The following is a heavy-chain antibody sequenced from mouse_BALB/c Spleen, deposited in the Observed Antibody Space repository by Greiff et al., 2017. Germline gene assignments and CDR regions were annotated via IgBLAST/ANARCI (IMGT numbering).Heavy chain of an antibody. V-gene: IGHV5-12-2*01. CDR1: GFTFSSYT. CDR2: ISNGGGST. CDR3: ARHGDGTYAMDY. D-gene: IGHD2-1*01. J-gene: IGHJ4*01. Sequence: EVKLEESGGGLVQPGGSLKLSCAASGFTFSSYTMSWVRQTPEKRLEWVAYISNGGGSTYYPDTVKGRFTISRDNAKNTLYLQMSSLKSEDTAMYYCARHGDGTYAMDYWGQGTSVTVSS.